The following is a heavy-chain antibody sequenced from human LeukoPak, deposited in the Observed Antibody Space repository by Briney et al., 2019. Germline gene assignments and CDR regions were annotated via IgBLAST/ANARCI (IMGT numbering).Heavy chain of an antibody. CDR1: GFSLSTSGVG. Sequence: SGPTLVKPTQTLTLTCTFSGFSLSTSGVGVGWIRQPPGKALEWLALIYWDDDKRYSPSLKSRPTITKDTSKNQVVLTMTNMDPVDTAIYYCAHRHFSIAAAGTEYFQHWGQGTLVTVSS. CDR3: AHRHFSIAAAGTEYFQH. D-gene: IGHD6-13*01. CDR2: IYWDDDK. V-gene: IGHV2-5*02. J-gene: IGHJ1*01.